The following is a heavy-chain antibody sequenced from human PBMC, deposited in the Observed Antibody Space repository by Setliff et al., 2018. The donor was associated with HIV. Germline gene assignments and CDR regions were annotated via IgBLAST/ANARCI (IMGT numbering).Heavy chain of an antibody. Sequence: KPSETLSLTCTVSGDSITRGSYYWSWIRQPAGKGLEWIGHIYTSGKTLYSPSLKSRNTISADTSKNQLSLNLSSVTAADTAVYYCARAAYSGTYLWEPATDLWGRGTLVTVSS. CDR2: IYTSGKT. V-gene: IGHV4-61*09. J-gene: IGHJ2*01. CDR3: ARAAYSGTYLWEPATDL. CDR1: GDSITRGSYY. D-gene: IGHD1-26*01.